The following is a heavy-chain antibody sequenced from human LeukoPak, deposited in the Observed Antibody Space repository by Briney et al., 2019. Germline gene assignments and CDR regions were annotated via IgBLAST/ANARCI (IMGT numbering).Heavy chain of an antibody. J-gene: IGHJ4*02. V-gene: IGHV3-23*01. CDR3: ARGHYGDYDY. CDR1: GFTFSSEA. CDR2: ISYSGDST. D-gene: IGHD4-17*01. Sequence: AGESLRLSCAASGFTFSSEAISWVRQAPGEGLEWVSAISYSGDSTYYADSVRGRFTISRDNAKNSLYLQMNSLRAEDTAVYYCARGHYGDYDYWGQGTLVTVSS.